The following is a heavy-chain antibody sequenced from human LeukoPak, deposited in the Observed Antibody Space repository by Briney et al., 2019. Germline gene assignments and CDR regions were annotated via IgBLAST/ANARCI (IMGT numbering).Heavy chain of an antibody. CDR3: ARGHAYYYYMDV. CDR1: GFTFSSYS. J-gene: IGHJ6*03. CDR2: ISSGGSTI. V-gene: IGHV3-48*04. Sequence: PGGSLRLSCAASGFTFSSYSMNWVRQAPGKGLEWVSYISSGGSTIYYADSVKGRFTISRDNAKNSLYLQMNSLRAEDTAVYYCARGHAYYYYMDVWGKGTTVTVSS.